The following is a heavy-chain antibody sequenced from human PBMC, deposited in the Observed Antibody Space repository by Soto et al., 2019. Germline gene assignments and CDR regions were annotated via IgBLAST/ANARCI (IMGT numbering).Heavy chain of an antibody. D-gene: IGHD4-17*01. V-gene: IGHV3-33*01. CDR2: IVNDGSNR. CDR3: ARDDDYEGNGLDY. Sequence: QVHLVESGGGVVQPGRSLRLSCVASGFTLSRYGMHWVRQAPGEGLEWMAVIVNDGSNRDHADSVKGRFTISRDNSKNTLYLQMNSLGVEDTVMYYCARDDDYEGNGLDYWGQGTLVTVSS. J-gene: IGHJ4*02. CDR1: GFTLSRYG.